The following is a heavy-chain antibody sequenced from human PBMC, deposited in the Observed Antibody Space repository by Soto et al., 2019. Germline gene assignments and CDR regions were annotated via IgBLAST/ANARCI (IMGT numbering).Heavy chain of an antibody. Sequence: PSETLSLTCSVSGGYISGSSYYWGWIRQPPGKGLEWIGSIYESGNTYYNPSLKSRVTISADTSKNHFSLNLTSLTAADTAVYYCARPRGSYLFDVWGQGTSVTVSS. D-gene: IGHD1-26*01. CDR2: IYESGNT. CDR3: ARPRGSYLFDV. V-gene: IGHV4-39*02. CDR1: GGYISGSSYY. J-gene: IGHJ6*02.